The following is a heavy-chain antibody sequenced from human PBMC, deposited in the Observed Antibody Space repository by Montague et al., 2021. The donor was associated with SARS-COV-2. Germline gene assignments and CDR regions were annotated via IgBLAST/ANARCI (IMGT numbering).Heavy chain of an antibody. CDR1: GGSVSSGSYY. Sequence: SETLSLTCIVSGGSVSSGSYYWSWIRQPPGKGLEWIGYIYYSGSTNYNPSLKSRDTISVDTSTNQFSLKLSSVTAADTAVYYCARDPWRITIFGVVTRYGLDVRGQWTTLTVSS. CDR2: IYYSGST. V-gene: IGHV4-61*01. CDR3: ARDPWRITIFGVVTRYGLDV. D-gene: IGHD3-3*01. J-gene: IGHJ6*02.